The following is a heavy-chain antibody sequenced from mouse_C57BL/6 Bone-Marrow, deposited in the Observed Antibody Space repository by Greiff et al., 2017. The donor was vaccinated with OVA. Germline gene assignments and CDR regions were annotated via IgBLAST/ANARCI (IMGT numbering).Heavy chain of an antibody. J-gene: IGHJ3*01. CDR2: ISSGGSYT. D-gene: IGHD2-4*01. CDR1: GFTFSSYG. Sequence: EVMLVESGGDLVKPGGSLKLSCAASGFTFSSYGMSWVRQTPDKRLEWVATISSGGSYTYYPDSVKGRFTISRDNAKNTLYLQMSSLKSEDTAMYYCARRMITTPFAYWGQGTLVTVSA. CDR3: ARRMITTPFAY. V-gene: IGHV5-6*01.